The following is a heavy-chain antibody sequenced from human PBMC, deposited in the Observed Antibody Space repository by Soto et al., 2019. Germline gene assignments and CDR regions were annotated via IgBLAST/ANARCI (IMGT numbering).Heavy chain of an antibody. CDR1: GGTFSSYA. CDR2: IIPIFGTA. V-gene: IGHV1-69*13. Sequence: SVKVSCKASGGTFSSYAISWVRQAPGQGLEWMGGIIPIFGTANYAQKFQGRVTITADESTSTAYMELSSLSSEDTAVYYCARDIGVVGVAATGGGMDVWGQGTTVTVSS. J-gene: IGHJ6*02. D-gene: IGHD2-15*01. CDR3: ARDIGVVGVAATGGGMDV.